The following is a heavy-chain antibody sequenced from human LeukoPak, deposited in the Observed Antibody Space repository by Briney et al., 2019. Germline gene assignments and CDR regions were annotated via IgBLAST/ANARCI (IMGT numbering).Heavy chain of an antibody. CDR3: ARVKQPNAFDI. J-gene: IGHJ3*02. V-gene: IGHV3-30-3*01. D-gene: IGHD6-13*01. CDR2: ISYDGSNK. Sequence: PGGSLRLSCAASGFTFSSYAMHWVRQAPGKGLEWVAVISYDGSNKYYADSVKGRFTISRDNSKNTLYLQMNSLRAEDTAVYYCARVKQPNAFDIWGQGTMVTVSS. CDR1: GFTFSSYA.